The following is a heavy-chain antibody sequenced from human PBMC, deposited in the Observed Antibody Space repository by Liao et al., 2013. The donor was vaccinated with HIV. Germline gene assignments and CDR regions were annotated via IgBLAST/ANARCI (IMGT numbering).Heavy chain of an antibody. V-gene: IGHV4-59*08. D-gene: IGHD2-15*01. CDR3: ARSMLLRPNWFDP. J-gene: IGHJ5*02. CDR1: RGSITSYY. CDR2: IYYSGRT. Sequence: QVQLQESGPGLVKPSETLSLTCTISRGSITSYYWSWIRQPPGKGLEWIGYIYYSGRTKFNPSLRSRVTISVDTSKNQFSLKMSSVTAADTAVYYCARSMLLRPNWFDPWGQGTLVTVSS.